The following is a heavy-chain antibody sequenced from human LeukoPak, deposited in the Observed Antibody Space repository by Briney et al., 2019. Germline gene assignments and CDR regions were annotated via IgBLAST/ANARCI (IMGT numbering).Heavy chain of an antibody. Sequence: ASVKVSCKASGGTFSSYAISWVRQAPGQGLEWMGRIIPILGIANYAQKFQGRVTITRDTSITTAHMELTRLRSDDTAVYYCAREGSGFDFDYWGQGTLVTVSS. CDR1: GGTFSSYA. CDR3: AREGSGFDFDY. V-gene: IGHV1-69*04. CDR2: IIPILGIA. D-gene: IGHD5-12*01. J-gene: IGHJ4*02.